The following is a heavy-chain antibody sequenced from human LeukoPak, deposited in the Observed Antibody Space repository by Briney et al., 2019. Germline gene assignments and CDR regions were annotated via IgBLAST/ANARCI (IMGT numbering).Heavy chain of an antibody. V-gene: IGHV3-7*03. CDR1: GFTFSSYW. D-gene: IGHD1-26*01. CDR3: ARGGQWELNAFDI. Sequence: PGGSLRLSCAASGFTFSSYWMNWARQAPGKGLEWVASINHNGNVNYYVDSVKGRFTISRDNAKNSLYLQMNSLRAEDTAVYYCARGGQWELNAFDIWGQGTMVTVSS. J-gene: IGHJ3*02. CDR2: INHNGNVN.